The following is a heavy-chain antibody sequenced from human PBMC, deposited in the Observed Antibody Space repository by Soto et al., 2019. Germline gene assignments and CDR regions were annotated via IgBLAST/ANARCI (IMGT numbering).Heavy chain of an antibody. Sequence: PSETLCHTYAVYGGTFSGYYWRWIRQPPGKGLEWIGEINHSGRTNYNPSLKSRVTISVDTSKNQFSMKLSSVTAADTAVYYCARGGPRYYDSSGYPRFGGSEYFQHWGQGTLVTVS. CDR1: GGTFSGYY. CDR3: ARGGPRYYDSSGYPRFGGSEYFQH. CDR2: INHSGRT. D-gene: IGHD3-22*01. J-gene: IGHJ1*01. V-gene: IGHV4-34*01.